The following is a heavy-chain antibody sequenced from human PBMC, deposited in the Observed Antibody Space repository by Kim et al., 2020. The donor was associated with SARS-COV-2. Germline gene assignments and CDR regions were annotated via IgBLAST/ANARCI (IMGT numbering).Heavy chain of an antibody. J-gene: IGHJ4*02. CDR3: TKYSGRNPFDY. V-gene: IGHV1-46*01. D-gene: IGHD1-26*01. CDR2: T. Sequence: TNYGQKCQGRVTMTRDTSTSTVYMELSSLRSEDTAVYYCTKYSGRNPFDYWGQGTLVSVSS.